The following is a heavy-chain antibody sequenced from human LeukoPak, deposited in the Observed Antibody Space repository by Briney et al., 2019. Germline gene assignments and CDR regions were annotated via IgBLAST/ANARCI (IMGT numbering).Heavy chain of an antibody. J-gene: IGHJ2*01. CDR2: VYDSETT. Sequence: SETLSLTCTVSGGSVSSVNNYWSWNRQPPGKGLEWIGYVYDSETTNYNPSLKSRVTISVDTSKNQFSLKLNSVTAADTAVYYCARSSGSGSYAWYFDLWGRVALVTVSS. CDR3: ARSSGSGSYAWYFDL. V-gene: IGHV4-61*01. CDR1: GGSVSSVNNY. D-gene: IGHD3-10*01.